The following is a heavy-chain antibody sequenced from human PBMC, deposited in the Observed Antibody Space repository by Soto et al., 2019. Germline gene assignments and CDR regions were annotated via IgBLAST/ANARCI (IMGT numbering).Heavy chain of an antibody. CDR2: IIPIFGTA. CDR1: GGTFSSYA. V-gene: IGHV1-69*13. J-gene: IGHJ4*02. CDR3: ASEEMATIAAFDY. D-gene: IGHD6-25*01. Sequence: ASVKVSCKASGGTFSSYAISWVRQAPGQGLEWMGGIIPIFGTANYAQKFQGRVTITADESTSTAYMELSSLRSEDTAVYYCASEEMATIAAFDYWGQGTLVTVSS.